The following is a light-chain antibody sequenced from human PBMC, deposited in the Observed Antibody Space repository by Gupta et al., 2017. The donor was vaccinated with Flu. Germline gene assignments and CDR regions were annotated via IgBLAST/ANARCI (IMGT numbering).Light chain of an antibody. J-gene: IGKJ2*02. CDR1: QSLVHDNGETY. CDR2: EFA. Sequence: PLSPNVTLGKRASISCRSSQSLVHDNGETYLSWLQQRPGQSSILLNYEFANRHSVVSSSVIFSCVGTDYILKVSTLEAEVFVIYCCTPAKHSPCTFGQGTKLEIK. CDR3: TPAKHSPCT. V-gene: IGKV2D-24*01.